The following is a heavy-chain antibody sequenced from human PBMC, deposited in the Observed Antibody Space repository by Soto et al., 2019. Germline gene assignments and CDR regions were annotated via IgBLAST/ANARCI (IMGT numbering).Heavy chain of an antibody. CDR2: IGWNSVNR. J-gene: IGHJ4*02. Sequence: DVHLVESGGGLVQPGRSLRLSCGASGFCFDDYAMHWVRQAPGTGLGWVASIGWNSVNRDYADSVKGRFTISRDNAKNSLYLQMNRLRAEDTALYYCAKDVSGWSAGESPFPVDHWGQGTLVTVSS. D-gene: IGHD3-10*01. V-gene: IGHV3-9*01. CDR1: GFCFDDYA. CDR3: AKDVSGWSAGESPFPVDH.